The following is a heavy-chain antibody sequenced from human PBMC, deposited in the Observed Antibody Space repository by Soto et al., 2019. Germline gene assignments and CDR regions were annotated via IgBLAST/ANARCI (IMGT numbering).Heavy chain of an antibody. J-gene: IGHJ6*02. CDR2: INPSGGST. Sequence: ASVKVSCKASGYTFTSYYMHWVRQAPGQGLEWMGIINPSGGSTSYAQKFQGRVTMTRDTSTSTVYMELSSLRSEDTAVYYCAREYSNYHDYYYYGMDVWGQGTTVTVSS. CDR3: AREYSNYHDYYYYGMDV. D-gene: IGHD4-4*01. CDR1: GYTFTSYY. V-gene: IGHV1-46*01.